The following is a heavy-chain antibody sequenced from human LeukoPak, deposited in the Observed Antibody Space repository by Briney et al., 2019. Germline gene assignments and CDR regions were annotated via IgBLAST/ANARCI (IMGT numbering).Heavy chain of an antibody. CDR3: ARLIHRGYSSSWYVDY. D-gene: IGHD6-13*01. Sequence: GASVKVSCKASGYTFTSYDINWVRQATGQGLEWMGWMNPNSGNTGYAQKLQGRVTMTTGTSTSTAYMELRSLSSDDTAVYYCARLIHRGYSSSWYVDYWGQGTLVTVSS. V-gene: IGHV1-8*01. CDR1: GYTFTSYD. J-gene: IGHJ4*02. CDR2: MNPNSGNT.